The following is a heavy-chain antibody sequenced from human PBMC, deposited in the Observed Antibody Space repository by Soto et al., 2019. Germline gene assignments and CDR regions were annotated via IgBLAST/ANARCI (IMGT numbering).Heavy chain of an antibody. CDR3: AKRVLSFHYGMEV. V-gene: IGHV3-23*01. J-gene: IGHJ6*02. CDR2: ISSTAGRTS. D-gene: IGHD3-3*01. Sequence: EVQLLQSGGGVVPPGGSLRLACATSGFTFNTYPMTWVRQAPGKGLEWVSSISSTAGRTSSYADSVKGRFAISRDFSDNTVYLQMNNLRVDDTAVYFCAKRVLSFHYGMEVWGQGTTVTVSS. CDR1: GFTFNTYP.